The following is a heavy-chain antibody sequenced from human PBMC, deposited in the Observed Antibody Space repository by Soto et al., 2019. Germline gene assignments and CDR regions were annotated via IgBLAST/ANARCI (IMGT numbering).Heavy chain of an antibody. D-gene: IGHD3-22*01. CDR1: GGSISSYY. Sequence: SETLSLTCTVSGGSISSYYWSWIRQPPGKGLEWIGYIYYSGSTNYNPSLKSRVTISVDTSKNQFSLKLSSVTAADTAVYYCAREPEGYYDSSGYFDYWGQGTLVTVSS. CDR3: AREPEGYYDSSGYFDY. V-gene: IGHV4-59*01. J-gene: IGHJ4*02. CDR2: IYYSGST.